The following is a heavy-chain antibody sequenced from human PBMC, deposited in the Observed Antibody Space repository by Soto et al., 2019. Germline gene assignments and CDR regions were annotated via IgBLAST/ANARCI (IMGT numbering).Heavy chain of an antibody. D-gene: IGHD4-17*01. Sequence: XSVKVSCKASGCTFTRYGISWVRQAPGQVLEWMGWISXYNGNXNYAKKIQGRXXMTTDKSXXKAYMELRSLRSDETAVYYCARDYWTTVTTYDYWGQGTLVTVSS. J-gene: IGHJ4*02. CDR1: GCTFTRYG. V-gene: IGHV1-18*01. CDR2: ISXYNGNX. CDR3: ARDYWTTVTTYDY.